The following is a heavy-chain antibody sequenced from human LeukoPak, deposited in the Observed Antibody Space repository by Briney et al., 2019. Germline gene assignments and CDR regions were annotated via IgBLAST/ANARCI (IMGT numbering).Heavy chain of an antibody. CDR2: IYSSGST. V-gene: IGHV4-4*07. Sequence: SETLSLTCTVSGGSISSYYWSWIRQPAGKGLEWIGRIYSSGSTNYNPSLKSRVTMSVDTPKNQFSLKLSSVTAADTAEYYCAREPGGSGSRGLDYWGQGTLVTVSS. D-gene: IGHD3-10*01. CDR3: AREPGGSGSRGLDY. CDR1: GGSISSYY. J-gene: IGHJ4*02.